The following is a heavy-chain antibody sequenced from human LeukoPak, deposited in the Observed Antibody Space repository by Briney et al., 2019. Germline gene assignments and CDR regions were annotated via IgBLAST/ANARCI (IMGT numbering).Heavy chain of an antibody. V-gene: IGHV3-23*01. CDR1: GFTFTNYA. J-gene: IGHJ4*02. CDR3: AKDQGEAVVPRRFDY. D-gene: IGHD2-2*01. Sequence: GGSLRLSCAASGFTFTNYAMSWVRQAPGKGLEWVSTIYFSGGDTYSADSVKGRFTLSRDNAKNTLYLQMNSLRAEDTAIYYCAKDQGEAVVPRRFDYWGQGTLVTVSS. CDR2: IYFSGGDT.